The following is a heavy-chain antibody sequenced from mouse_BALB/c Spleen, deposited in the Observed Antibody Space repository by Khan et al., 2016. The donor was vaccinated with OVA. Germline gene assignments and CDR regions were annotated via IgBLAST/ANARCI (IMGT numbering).Heavy chain of an antibody. V-gene: IGHV1S136*01. CDR1: GYIFTNYV. J-gene: IGHJ2*01. CDR3: ARGNWQSYYFDY. CDR2: INPYNGCT. Sequence: VQLLQSGPDLVKPGASVKMSCTPSGYIFTNYVLHWVKQKPGQGLEWIGYINPYNGCTKYNEKFKGQFTLASDKSSITAYMELSSLTSEDSAVYYCARGNWQSYYFDYWGQGTTLTLSS. D-gene: IGHD4-1*01.